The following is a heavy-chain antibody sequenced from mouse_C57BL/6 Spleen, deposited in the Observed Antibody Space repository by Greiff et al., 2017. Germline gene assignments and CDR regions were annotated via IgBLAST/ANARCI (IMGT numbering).Heavy chain of an antibody. V-gene: IGHV1-42*01. CDR2: INPSTGGT. Sequence: VQLQQSGPELVKPGASVKISCKASGYSFTGYYMNWVKQSPEKSLEWIGEINPSTGGTTYNQKFKAKATLTVDKSSSTAYMQLKSLTSEDSAVYYCARGGHYWYFDYWGQSTTLTVSS. J-gene: IGHJ2*01. D-gene: IGHD2-1*01. CDR3: ARGGHYWYFDY. CDR1: GYSFTGYY.